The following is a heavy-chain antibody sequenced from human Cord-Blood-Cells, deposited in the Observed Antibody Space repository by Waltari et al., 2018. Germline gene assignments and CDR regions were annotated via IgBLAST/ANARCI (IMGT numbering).Heavy chain of an antibody. V-gene: IGHV1-69*06. CDR1: GGTFSSYA. Sequence: QVQLVQSGAAVKKPGSSVKVSCKASGGTFSSYALSWLRQVPGQGLEWMGGIIPIFGTANYAQKFQGRVTITADKSTSTAYMELSSLRSEDTAVYYCARGGSDILTGPDAFDIWGQGTMVTVSS. J-gene: IGHJ3*02. D-gene: IGHD3-9*01. CDR2: IIPIFGTA. CDR3: ARGGSDILTGPDAFDI.